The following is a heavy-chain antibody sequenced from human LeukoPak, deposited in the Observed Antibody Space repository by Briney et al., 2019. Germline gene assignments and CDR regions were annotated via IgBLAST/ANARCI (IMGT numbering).Heavy chain of an antibody. CDR3: ARSPLGVVTAPQPYYFDY. V-gene: IGHV1-69*02. CDR2: IIPILGIA. D-gene: IGHD2-21*02. Sequence: SVKVSCKASGGTFSSYTISWVRQAPGQGLEWMGRIIPILGIANYAQKFQGRVTITADKSTSTAYMELSSLRSEDTAVYYCARSPLGVVTAPQPYYFDYWGQGTLVTVS. CDR1: GGTFSSYT. J-gene: IGHJ4*02.